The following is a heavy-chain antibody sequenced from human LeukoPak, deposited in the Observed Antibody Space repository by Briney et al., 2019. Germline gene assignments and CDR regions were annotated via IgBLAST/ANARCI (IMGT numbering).Heavy chain of an antibody. Sequence: GESLKISCKGCGYSFTSYWIGWVRQMPGKGLEWMGLIYPADSDIRYSPSFQGQVTISADKSISTAYLQWSSLKASDTAMYYCARQEYCSGGSCYTWFDPWGQGTLVTVSS. V-gene: IGHV5-51*01. CDR2: IYPADSDI. D-gene: IGHD2-15*01. J-gene: IGHJ5*02. CDR1: GYSFTSYW. CDR3: ARQEYCSGGSCYTWFDP.